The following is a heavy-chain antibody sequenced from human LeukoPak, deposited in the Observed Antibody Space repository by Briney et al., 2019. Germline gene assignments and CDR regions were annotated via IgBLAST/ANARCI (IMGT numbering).Heavy chain of an antibody. D-gene: IGHD3-10*01. CDR2: INPNSGGT. V-gene: IGHV1-2*02. CDR1: GYTFTGYY. J-gene: IGHJ4*02. Sequence: GASVKVSCKASGYTFTGYYMHWVRQAPGQGLEWMGWINPNSGGTNYAQKFQGRVTMTRDTSIGTAYMELSRLRSDDTAVYYCARAYGSGSYYEQYYFDYWGQGTLVTVSS. CDR3: ARAYGSGSYYEQYYFDY.